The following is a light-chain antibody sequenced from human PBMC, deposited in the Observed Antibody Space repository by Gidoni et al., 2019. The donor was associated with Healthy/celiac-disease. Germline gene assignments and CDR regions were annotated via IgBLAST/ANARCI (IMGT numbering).Light chain of an antibody. CDR3: QQYGSSPLT. J-gene: IGKJ4*01. CDR2: GAS. Sequence: EIVLTQSPGTLSLSPGERATLSCRASQSVSSSYLAWYQQKPGQAPRLLIYGASSRATGIPDRFSGSGSGTDFTLTSSRLEPEDVAVYCCQQYGSSPLTFXGXTKVEIK. V-gene: IGKV3-20*01. CDR1: QSVSSSY.